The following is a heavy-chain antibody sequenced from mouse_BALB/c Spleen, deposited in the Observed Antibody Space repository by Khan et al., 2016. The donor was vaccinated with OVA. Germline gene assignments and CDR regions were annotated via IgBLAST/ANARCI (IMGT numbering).Heavy chain of an antibody. CDR3: ARGNRDFDY. Sequence: QVRLQQSGPELKKPGETVKISCKASGYSFTNYVMNWVKQAPGKGLKWMGWINTYIGEPTYSDDFKGRFAFSLETSASTAYLQINNLKNEDTATYFCARGNRDFDYWGQGTTLTVSS. CDR2: INTYIGEP. D-gene: IGHD2-1*01. V-gene: IGHV9-3-1*01. J-gene: IGHJ2*01. CDR1: GYSFTNYV.